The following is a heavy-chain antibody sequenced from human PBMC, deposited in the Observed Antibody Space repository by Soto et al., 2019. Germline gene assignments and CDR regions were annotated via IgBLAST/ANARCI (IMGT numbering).Heavy chain of an antibody. D-gene: IGHD3-3*01. CDR2: IYYRSKWYN. J-gene: IGHJ3*02. CDR1: GDSVSINSAA. V-gene: IGHV6-1*01. CDR3: ARGGLRFLGILAFDI. Sequence: SQTLSLTCAISGDSVSINSAAWNWIRQSPSRGLEWLGRIYYRSKWYNDYAVSVKSRITINPDTSKNQFSLRLNSVTPEDTAVYYCARGGLRFLGILAFDIWGQGTMVTVSS.